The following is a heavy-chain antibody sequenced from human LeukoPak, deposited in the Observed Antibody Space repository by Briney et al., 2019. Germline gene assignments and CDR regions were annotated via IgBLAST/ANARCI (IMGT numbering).Heavy chain of an antibody. Sequence: RASVKVSCKASGYTFTGYYMHWVRQAPGQGLEWMGWINPNSGGTNYAQKFQGRVTMTTDTSTSTAYMELRSLRSDDTAVYYCARDIPTYYYDSSGSTWAFDIWGQGTMVTVSS. D-gene: IGHD3-22*01. CDR2: INPNSGGT. J-gene: IGHJ3*02. CDR3: ARDIPTYYYDSSGSTWAFDI. CDR1: GYTFTGYY. V-gene: IGHV1-2*02.